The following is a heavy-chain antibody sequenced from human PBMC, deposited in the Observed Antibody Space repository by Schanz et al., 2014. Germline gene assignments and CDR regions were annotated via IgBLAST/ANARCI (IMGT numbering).Heavy chain of an antibody. J-gene: IGHJ4*02. D-gene: IGHD6-13*01. CDR2: VNPSVRGT. Sequence: QGHLVQSGAEVKEPGASVKVSCEASRYTFNTYGLNWVRQAPGQGLEWMGIVNPSVRGTHFAREFQGRVTVTSDTSTSTVYMELSGLRSEDTAVYYCASSGAGYSSSWNFDYWGQGTLVTVSS. CDR3: ASSGAGYSSSWNFDY. V-gene: IGHV1-46*02. CDR1: RYTFNTYG.